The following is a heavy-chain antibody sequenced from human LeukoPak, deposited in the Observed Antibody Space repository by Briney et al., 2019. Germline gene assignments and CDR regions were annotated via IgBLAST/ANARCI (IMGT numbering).Heavy chain of an antibody. D-gene: IGHD1-14*01. CDR3: AKVKGKDGIRDSYDV. Sequence: GGSLRLSCAASGFTFSNYAMSWVRQAPGKGLEWVSAISGSGVTTYYAGSVKGRFTISRDNSKNTLYLQMNSLRAEDTALYYCAKVKGKDGIRDSYDVWGQGTMVTVSS. J-gene: IGHJ3*01. CDR2: ISGSGVTT. CDR1: GFTFSNYA. V-gene: IGHV3-23*01.